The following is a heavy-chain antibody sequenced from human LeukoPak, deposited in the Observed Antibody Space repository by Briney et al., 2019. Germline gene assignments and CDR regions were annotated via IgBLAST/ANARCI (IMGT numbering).Heavy chain of an antibody. Sequence: SETLSLTCTVSGGSISGSDYYWGWIRQPAGKGLEWIGRIYTSGSTNYNPSLKSRVTMSVDTSKNQFSLKLSSVTAADTAVYYCARDLTTVLARGLDYWGQGTLVTVSS. D-gene: IGHD4-11*01. CDR1: GGSISGSDYY. CDR2: IYTSGST. J-gene: IGHJ4*02. CDR3: ARDLTTVLARGLDY. V-gene: IGHV4-61*02.